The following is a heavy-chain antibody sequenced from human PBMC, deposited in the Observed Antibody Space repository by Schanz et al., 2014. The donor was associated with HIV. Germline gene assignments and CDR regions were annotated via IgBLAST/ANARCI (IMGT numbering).Heavy chain of an antibody. V-gene: IGHV3-9*01. CDR2: ISWNSGSI. D-gene: IGHD6-19*01. CDR1: GFTFSSYA. Sequence: VQLVESGGGVVQPGRSLRLSCAASGFTFSSYAMHWVRQAPGKGLEWVSGISWNSGSIDYADSAKGRFTISRDNAKNSLYLQMNSLRAEDTAIYYCAKTSYGWYFDYWGQGTLVTVSS. J-gene: IGHJ4*02. CDR3: AKTSYGWYFDY.